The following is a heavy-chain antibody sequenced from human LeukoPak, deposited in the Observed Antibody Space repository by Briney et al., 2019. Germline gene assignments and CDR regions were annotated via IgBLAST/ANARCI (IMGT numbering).Heavy chain of an antibody. CDR3: AKDVVTAHPWYFDY. Sequence: GGSLRLSCTASGFTFSNAWMSWVRQAPGKGLEWVSAISGSGGNTYYADSVKGRFTISRDNSKNTLYLQMNSLRAEDTAVYYCAKDVVTAHPWYFDYWGQGTLVTVSS. D-gene: IGHD2-21*02. CDR2: ISGSGGNT. V-gene: IGHV3-23*01. CDR1: GFTFSNAW. J-gene: IGHJ4*02.